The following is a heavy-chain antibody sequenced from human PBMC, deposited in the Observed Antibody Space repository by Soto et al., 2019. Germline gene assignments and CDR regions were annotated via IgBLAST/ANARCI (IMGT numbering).Heavy chain of an antibody. D-gene: IGHD3-10*01. CDR1: GFTFSSYA. V-gene: IGHV3-23*01. J-gene: IGHJ5*02. Sequence: GGSLRLSCAASGFTFSSYAMSWVRQAPGKGLEWVSAISGSGGSTYYADSVKGRFTISRDNSKNSLYLQLNSLRPEDTALYYCAKDIRTYYYGSGSYASWGPGTLVTVSS. CDR2: ISGSGGST. CDR3: AKDIRTYYYGSGSYAS.